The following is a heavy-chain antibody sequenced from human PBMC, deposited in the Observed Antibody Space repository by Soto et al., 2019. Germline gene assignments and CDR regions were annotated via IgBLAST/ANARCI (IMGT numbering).Heavy chain of an antibody. CDR1: GYSFTSYW. CDR3: AIHSTGYEDS. CDR2: IHPSDLDT. Sequence: GECLKISCKGSGYSFTSYWIGWVRQMPGKGLEWMGIIHPSDLDTRYSPSFQGQVTISADKSISTAYLQWSSLRASDTAMYYCAIHSTGYEDSWGQGTLVTVSS. D-gene: IGHD5-12*01. V-gene: IGHV5-51*01. J-gene: IGHJ5*02.